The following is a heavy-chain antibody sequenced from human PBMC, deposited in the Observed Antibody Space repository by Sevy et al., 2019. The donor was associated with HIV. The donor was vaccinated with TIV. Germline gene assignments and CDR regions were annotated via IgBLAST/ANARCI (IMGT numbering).Heavy chain of an antibody. D-gene: IGHD3-9*01. Sequence: GGSLRLSCAASGFTFSSYGMHWVRQAPGKGLEWVAFIRYDGSNEYYADSVKGRFTISRDNSKNTLYLQMNSLRAEDTAVYYCAKEGRELRYFDWSTDYWGQGTLVTVSS. CDR3: AKEGRELRYFDWSTDY. CDR1: GFTFSSYG. V-gene: IGHV3-30*02. CDR2: IRYDGSNE. J-gene: IGHJ4*02.